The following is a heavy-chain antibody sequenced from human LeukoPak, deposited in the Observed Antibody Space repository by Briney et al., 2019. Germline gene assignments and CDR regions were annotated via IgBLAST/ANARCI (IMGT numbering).Heavy chain of an antibody. CDR1: GFTFSSYA. Sequence: GGSLRLSCAASGFTFSSYAMSWVRQAPGKGLEWVSAISGSGGSTYYADSVKGRFTISRDNSKNTLYLQMNSLSAEDTAVYYCAKDHLYYYDSSGIADYWGQGTLVTVSS. CDR2: ISGSGGST. D-gene: IGHD3-22*01. J-gene: IGHJ4*02. CDR3: AKDHLYYYDSSGIADY. V-gene: IGHV3-23*01.